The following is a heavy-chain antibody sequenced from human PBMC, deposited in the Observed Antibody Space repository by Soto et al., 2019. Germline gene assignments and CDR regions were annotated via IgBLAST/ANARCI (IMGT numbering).Heavy chain of an antibody. Sequence: PGESLKISCKGSGYSFANHWITWVRQMPGKGLEWMGKIDPTDSYTNYSPSFQGHVTISTDKSISTAYLQWSSLKASDTAMYYCARHPWGGNSRAHDYWGQGTLVTVSS. CDR2: IDPTDSYT. D-gene: IGHD2-21*02. CDR1: GYSFANHW. J-gene: IGHJ4*02. CDR3: ARHPWGGNSRAHDY. V-gene: IGHV5-10-1*01.